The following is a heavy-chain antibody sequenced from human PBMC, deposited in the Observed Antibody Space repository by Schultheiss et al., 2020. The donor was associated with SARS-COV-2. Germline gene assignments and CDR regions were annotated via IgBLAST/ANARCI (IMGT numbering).Heavy chain of an antibody. D-gene: IGHD3-10*01. J-gene: IGHJ4*02. CDR1: GGSISSYY. V-gene: IGHV4-39*01. CDR2: IYYSGST. CDR3: ARGSREWFGVDFDY. Sequence: SETLSLTCTVSGGSISSYYWGWIRQPPGKGLEWIGSIYYSGSTYYNPSLKSRVTVSVDTSKNQFSLKLSSVTAADTAVYYCARGSREWFGVDFDYWGQGTLVTVSS.